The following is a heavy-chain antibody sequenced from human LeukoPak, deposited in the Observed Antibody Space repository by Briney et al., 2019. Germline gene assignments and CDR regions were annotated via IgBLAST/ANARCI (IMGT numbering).Heavy chain of an antibody. V-gene: IGHV3-33*06. CDR1: GGTFSSHG. CDR2: IWYDGSNK. Sequence: AESLTLSCAASGGTFSSHGMHWGRQAPGKGLELVAVIWYDGSNKYYADSVKSRFTISRDNSTNTLSLQMNSLRAEATAVYYCAKADRASHYYYYMDVWGQGTTVTVSS. CDR3: AKADRASHYYYYMDV. J-gene: IGHJ6*03.